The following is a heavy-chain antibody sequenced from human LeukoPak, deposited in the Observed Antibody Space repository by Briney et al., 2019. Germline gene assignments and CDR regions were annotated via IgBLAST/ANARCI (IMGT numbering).Heavy chain of an antibody. D-gene: IGHD2-15*01. Sequence: GGSLRLSCAASGFTFSTHSMHWVRQAPGKGLDWLAVMSNDGSMKYYADSVKGRFTISRDNSKNTLYLQMNSLRAEDTAVYYCSTEAVVTVTGFDSWGQGTLVTVSS. J-gene: IGHJ4*02. V-gene: IGHV3-30-3*01. CDR2: MSNDGSMK. CDR3: STEAVVTVTGFDS. CDR1: GFTFSTHS.